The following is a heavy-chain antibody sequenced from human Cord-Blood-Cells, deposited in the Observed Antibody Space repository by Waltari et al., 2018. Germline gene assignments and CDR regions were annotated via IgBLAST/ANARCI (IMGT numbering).Heavy chain of an antibody. CDR1: GYTFTGYS. V-gene: IGHV1-2*04. J-gene: IGHJ6*02. Sequence: QVQLVQSGAEVKKPEASVTVSCKASGYTFTGYSMHWVRQAPGQGLEWMGWISPSSGCTNYAQKFKGWDTMTRDTCDSTAYMEMSRLRADDTAVYYCAREGTDYYCGMDVWGQGTTVTVSS. CDR2: ISPSSGCT. CDR3: AREGTDYYCGMDV.